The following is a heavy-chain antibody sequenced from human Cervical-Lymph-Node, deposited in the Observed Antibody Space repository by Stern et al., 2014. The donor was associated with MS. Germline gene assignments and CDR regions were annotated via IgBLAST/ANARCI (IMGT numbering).Heavy chain of an antibody. D-gene: IGHD3-16*01. CDR1: GGIFSTSV. CDR3: ARERDNSYAFDS. Sequence: QMQLVHSGAEMRKPGSSVRVSCKASGGIFSTSVISWLRQAPGQGLEWMGGISPMFGRANYAQRFQGSVTITADESTSTVYMGLTSLRSEDTAVYYCARERDNSYAFDSWGQGTLVTVSS. V-gene: IGHV1-69*01. CDR2: ISPMFGRA. J-gene: IGHJ4*02.